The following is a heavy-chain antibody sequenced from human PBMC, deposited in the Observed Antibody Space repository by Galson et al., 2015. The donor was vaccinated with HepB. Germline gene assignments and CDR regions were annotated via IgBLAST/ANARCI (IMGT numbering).Heavy chain of an antibody. Sequence: SLRLSCAASGFTFSHYAMHWVRQAPGKGLEWVALLSFDGSIEYHADSVKDRFTISRDNSKNTLYLQMSSLRPEDTAVYYCARIKTSSCSGGSCFQRPYHYQYGMDVWGQGTTVTVSS. CDR2: LSFDGSIE. V-gene: IGHV3-30*04. D-gene: IGHD2-15*01. CDR3: ARIKTSSCSGGSCFQRPYHYQYGMDV. CDR1: GFTFSHYA. J-gene: IGHJ6*02.